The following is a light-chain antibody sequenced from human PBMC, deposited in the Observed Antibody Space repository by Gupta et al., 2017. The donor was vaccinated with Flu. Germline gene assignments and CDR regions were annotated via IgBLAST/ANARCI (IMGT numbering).Light chain of an antibody. J-gene: IGLJ3*02. CDR1: NIGAES. V-gene: IGLV3-21*03. CDR3: QVWISTTDHWV. Sequence: GKTASMTCGGHNIGAESVHWYQQKPGQAPVLVVYDDRVRPSGIPERFSGSNSGNTATLTIDRVEAGDEADYHCQVWISTTDHWVFGGGTKLTVL. CDR2: DDR.